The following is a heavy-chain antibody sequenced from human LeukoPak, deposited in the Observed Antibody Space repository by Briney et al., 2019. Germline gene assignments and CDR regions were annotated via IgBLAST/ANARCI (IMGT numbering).Heavy chain of an antibody. Sequence: GASVKVSCKSSVYTFTGYYMHWVRQAAGQGLAWMGWINPNSGGTNYAQRFQGRVTMTRDTSISTAYMELSRLRSDDTAVYYCARDAYYYDSSAHGGYYYYLDVWGKETTVTISS. D-gene: IGHD3-22*01. CDR3: ARDAYYYDSSAHGGYYYYLDV. V-gene: IGHV1-2*02. CDR1: VYTFTGYY. J-gene: IGHJ6*03. CDR2: INPNSGGT.